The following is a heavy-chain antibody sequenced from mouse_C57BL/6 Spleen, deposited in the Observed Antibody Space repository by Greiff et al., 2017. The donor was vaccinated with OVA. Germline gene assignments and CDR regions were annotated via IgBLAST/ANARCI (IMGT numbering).Heavy chain of an antibody. D-gene: IGHD2-4*01. CDR1: GFTFSSYT. V-gene: IGHV5-9*01. CDR2: ISGGGGNT. J-gene: IGHJ3*01. Sequence: EVKLEESGGGLVKPGGSLKLSCAASGFTFSSYTMSWVRQTPEKRLEWVATISGGGGNTYYPDSVKGRFTISRDNAKNTLYLQMSSLRSEDTALYYCARHGDYEGGWFADWGQGTLVTVSA. CDR3: ARHGDYEGGWFAD.